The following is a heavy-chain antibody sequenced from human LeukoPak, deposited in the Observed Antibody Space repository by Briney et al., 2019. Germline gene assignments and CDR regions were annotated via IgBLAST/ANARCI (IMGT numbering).Heavy chain of an antibody. D-gene: IGHD3-22*01. CDR2: FDPEDGET. Sequence: ASVKVSCKVSGYTLTELSMHWVRQAPGKGLEWMGGFDPEDGETIYAQKFQGRVTMTEDTSTDTAYMELSSLRSEDTAVYYCATVTGITMISGGLGAFDIWGQGTMVTDSS. CDR1: GYTLTELS. J-gene: IGHJ3*02. V-gene: IGHV1-24*01. CDR3: ATVTGITMISGGLGAFDI.